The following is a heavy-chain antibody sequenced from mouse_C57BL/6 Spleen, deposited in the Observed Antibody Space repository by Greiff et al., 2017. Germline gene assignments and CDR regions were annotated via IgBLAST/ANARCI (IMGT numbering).Heavy chain of an antibody. Sequence: EVQGVESGEGLVKPGGSLKLSCAASGFTFSSYAMSWVRQTPEKRLEWVAYISSGGDYIYYADTVKGRFTISRDNARNTLYLQMSSLKSEDTAMYYCTRDKGSSGYENYAMDYWGQGTSVTVSS. CDR2: ISSGGDYI. D-gene: IGHD3-2*02. CDR3: TRDKGSSGYENYAMDY. CDR1: GFTFSSYA. V-gene: IGHV5-9-1*02. J-gene: IGHJ4*01.